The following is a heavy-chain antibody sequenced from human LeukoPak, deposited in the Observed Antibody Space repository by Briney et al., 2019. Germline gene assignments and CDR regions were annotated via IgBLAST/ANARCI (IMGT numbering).Heavy chain of an antibody. CDR1: GDTFTDFY. V-gene: IGHV1-69*06. Sequence: SVKVSCKSSGDTFTDFYIHWVRQAPGQGLEWMGGIIPIFGTANYAQKFQGRVTITADKSTSTAYMELSSLRSEDTAVYYCARESAYSSGIHYYYYMDVWGKGTTVTVSS. J-gene: IGHJ6*03. D-gene: IGHD5-18*01. CDR3: ARESAYSSGIHYYYYMDV. CDR2: IIPIFGTA.